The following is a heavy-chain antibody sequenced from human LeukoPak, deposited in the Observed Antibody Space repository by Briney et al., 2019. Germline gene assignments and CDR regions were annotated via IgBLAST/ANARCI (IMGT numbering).Heavy chain of an antibody. CDR3: ARHAAYCSSTSCYSSRYYFDY. J-gene: IGHJ4*02. D-gene: IGHD2-2*01. CDR1: GYSFTSYW. V-gene: IGHV5-10-1*01. CDR2: IDPSDSYT. Sequence: GESLRISCKGSGYSFTSYWISWVRQMPGKGLEWMGRIDPSDSYTNYSPSFQGHVTISADKCISTAYLQWSSLKASDTAMYYCARHAAYCSSTSCYSSRYYFDYWGQGTLVTVSS.